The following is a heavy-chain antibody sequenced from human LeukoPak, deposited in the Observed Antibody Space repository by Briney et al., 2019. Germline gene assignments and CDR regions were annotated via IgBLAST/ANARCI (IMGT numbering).Heavy chain of an antibody. V-gene: IGHV2-5*01. CDR3: AHRRREGTVTTGFDY. CDR2: IYWNDDK. J-gene: IGHJ4*02. CDR1: GFSLSTSGVG. Sequence: SGPTLVKPTQTLTLTCTFSGFSLSTSGVGVGWIRQPPGKALEWLALIYWNDDKRYSPSLKSRVTITKVTSKNQVVLTMTNMDPVDTATYYCAHRRREGTVTTGFDYWGQGTLVTVSS. D-gene: IGHD4-17*01.